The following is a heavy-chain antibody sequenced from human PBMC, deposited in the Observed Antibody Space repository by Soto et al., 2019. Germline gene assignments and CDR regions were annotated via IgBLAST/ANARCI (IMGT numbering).Heavy chain of an antibody. CDR2: IYYSGST. Sequence: SETLSLTCTVSGGSISSYYWSWIRQPPGKGLEWIGYIYYSGSTNYNPSLKSRVTISVDTSKNQFSLKLSSVTAADTAVYYCARDMAYCSSTSCYRWFDPWGQGTLVTVSS. D-gene: IGHD2-2*01. J-gene: IGHJ5*02. CDR1: GGSISSYY. V-gene: IGHV4-59*01. CDR3: ARDMAYCSSTSCYRWFDP.